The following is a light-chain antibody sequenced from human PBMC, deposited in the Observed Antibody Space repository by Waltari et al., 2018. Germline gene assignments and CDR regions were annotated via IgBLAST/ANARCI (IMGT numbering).Light chain of an antibody. V-gene: IGLV2-14*03. Sequence: YEQHPGKAPKHIILDVSNRPSGASRRFSGSKSGNTASLTRSGRQAYDEADYYCISYISGDNLELFGGETSLTVL. CDR2: DVS. J-gene: IGLJ2*01. CDR3: ISYISGDNLEL.